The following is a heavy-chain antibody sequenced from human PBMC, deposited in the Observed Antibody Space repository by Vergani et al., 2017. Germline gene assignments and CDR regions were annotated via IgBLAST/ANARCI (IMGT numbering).Heavy chain of an antibody. V-gene: IGHV4-61*02. Sequence: QVQLQESGPGLVKPSQTLSLTCTVSGGSISSGSYYWSWIRQPAGKGLEWIGRIYTSGSTNYNPSLKSRVTISVDTSKNQFSLKLSSVTAADTAVYYWARDGSSSSYLDYWGQGTLVTVSS. CDR3: ARDGSSSSYLDY. J-gene: IGHJ4*02. CDR2: IYTSGST. CDR1: GGSISSGSYY. D-gene: IGHD6-6*01.